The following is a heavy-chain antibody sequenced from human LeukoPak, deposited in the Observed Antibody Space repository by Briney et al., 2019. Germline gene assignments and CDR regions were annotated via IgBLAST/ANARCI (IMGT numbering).Heavy chain of an antibody. CDR2: ISWNSGSI. J-gene: IGHJ4*02. D-gene: IGHD2-21*02. CDR3: AKAMREYCGGDCYPTFDY. V-gene: IGHV3-9*01. CDR1: GFTVDDYA. Sequence: GGSLRLSCAASGFTVDDYAMHWVRHAAGKGLEWGSGISWNSGSIGYADSVKGRFTISRDNAKNSLYLQMNSLRAEDTALYYCAKAMREYCGGDCYPTFDYWGQGTLVTVSS.